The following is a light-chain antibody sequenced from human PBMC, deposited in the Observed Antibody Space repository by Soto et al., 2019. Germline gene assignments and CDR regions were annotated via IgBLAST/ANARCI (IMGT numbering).Light chain of an antibody. J-gene: IGKJ4*01. V-gene: IGKV1-39*01. CDR3: QQSFSTPT. Sequence: DIQMTQSPSSLSASVGDRVTITCRASEGIGIWLNWYHQKPGKAPTMLIFAASNLQAGAPSRFHGSGSGTDFTLTISSLQAEDFGTYYCQQSFSTPTFGGGTKVDIK. CDR2: AAS. CDR1: EGIGIW.